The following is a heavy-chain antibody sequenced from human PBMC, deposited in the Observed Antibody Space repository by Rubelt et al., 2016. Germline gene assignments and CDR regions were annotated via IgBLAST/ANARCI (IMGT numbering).Heavy chain of an antibody. CDR3: ARAQRIRLLMVYAPTFDY. D-gene: IGHD2-8*01. CDR1: GYTFTSYA. V-gene: IGHV1-3*01. Sequence: QVQLVQSGAEVKKPGASVKVSCKASGYTFTSYAMHWVRQAPGQRLEWMGWINAGNGNTKYSQKFQGRFPITRDTSASTAYMELSSLRSEDTAVYYCARAQRIRLLMVYAPTFDYWGQGTLVTVSS. J-gene: IGHJ4*02. CDR2: INAGNGNT.